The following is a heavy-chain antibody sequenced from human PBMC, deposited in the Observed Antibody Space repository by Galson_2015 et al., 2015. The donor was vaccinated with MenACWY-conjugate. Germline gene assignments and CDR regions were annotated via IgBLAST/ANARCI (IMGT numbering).Heavy chain of an antibody. Sequence: QSGAEVKKPGESLTISCQGSGHIFSTYWIAWVRQMPGKGLEWMGMIYPGDTYIRNNPSFEGQVTMSVGKSISTAYLRWSSLKASDTAMYYCTRRLIANFRDAFDFWGQGTMVAVSS. D-gene: IGHD2-21*01. CDR2: IYPGDTYI. V-gene: IGHV5-51*01. CDR1: GHIFSTYW. J-gene: IGHJ3*01. CDR3: TRRLIANFRDAFDF.